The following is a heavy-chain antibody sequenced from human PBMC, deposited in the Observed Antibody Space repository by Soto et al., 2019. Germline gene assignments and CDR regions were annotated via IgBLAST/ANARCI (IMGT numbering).Heavy chain of an antibody. CDR3: VKNSGWFHS. V-gene: IGHV3-23*01. CDR1: GFTPSSSD. Sequence: EVQLLESGGGFIQPGGSLRLSCAASGFTPSSSDMSWVRQGPGKGLEWVSTIDGAGRMTYYADSVKGRFTISRDNAKNRLYLQMESLGADETAVYSCVKNSGWFHSWGLGAGVTVSS. D-gene: IGHD3-10*01. CDR2: IDGAGRMT. J-gene: IGHJ5*01.